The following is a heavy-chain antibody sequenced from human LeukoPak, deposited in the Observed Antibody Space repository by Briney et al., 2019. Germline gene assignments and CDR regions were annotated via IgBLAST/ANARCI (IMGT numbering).Heavy chain of an antibody. J-gene: IGHJ4*02. D-gene: IGHD6-13*01. CDR2: SNHSGST. V-gene: IGHV4-34*01. CDR3: ARLARKVAAGDY. CDR1: GGSFSGYY. Sequence: SETLSLTCAVYGGSFSGYYWSWIRQPPGKGLEWIGESNHSGSTNYNPSLKSRVTISVDTSKNQFSLKLSSVTAADTAVYYCARLARKVAAGDYWGQGTLVTVSS.